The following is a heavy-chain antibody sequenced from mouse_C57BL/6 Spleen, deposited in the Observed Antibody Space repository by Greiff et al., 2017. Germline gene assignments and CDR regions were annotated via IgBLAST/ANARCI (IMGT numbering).Heavy chain of an antibody. Sequence: EVKLEESGPGLVKPSQSLSLTCSVTGYSITSGYYWNWIRQFPGNKLEWMGYISYDGSNNYNPSLKNRISITRDTSKNQFFLKLNSVTTEDTATYYCARAPSYYYGSSPSWYFDVWGTGTTVTASS. CDR3: ARAPSYYYGSSPSWYFDV. J-gene: IGHJ1*03. CDR2: ISYDGSN. V-gene: IGHV3-6*01. D-gene: IGHD1-1*01. CDR1: GYSITSGYY.